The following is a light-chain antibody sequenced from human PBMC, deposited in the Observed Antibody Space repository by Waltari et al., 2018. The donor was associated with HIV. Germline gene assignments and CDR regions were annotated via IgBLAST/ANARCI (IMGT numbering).Light chain of an antibody. CDR1: SSNIGSNA. Sequence: QSELTQPPSASGTPGQRVTFSCSGSSSNIGSNAVNWYQHLPGTAPKLLIYNNNQRASGVPDRCSGSKAGTSASLAITGLQSEDEADYYCAAWDDSLHGGVFGTGTKVTVL. CDR3: AAWDDSLHGGV. J-gene: IGLJ1*01. V-gene: IGLV1-44*01. CDR2: NNN.